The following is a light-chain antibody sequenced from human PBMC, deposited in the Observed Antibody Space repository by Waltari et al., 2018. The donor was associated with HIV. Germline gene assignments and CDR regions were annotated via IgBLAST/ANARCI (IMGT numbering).Light chain of an antibody. CDR3: GTWDSSLGAGV. Sequence: SVLTQPPSVSAAPGQTIPISCPERPPTIGSNYLAWYQQFPGRAPKFLIYEDFRRPSGIPDRFAGSKSGTSATLDITGLQTGDEADYYCGTWDSSLGAGVFGGGTKVTV. CDR1: PPTIGSNY. V-gene: IGLV1-51*02. J-gene: IGLJ3*02. CDR2: EDF.